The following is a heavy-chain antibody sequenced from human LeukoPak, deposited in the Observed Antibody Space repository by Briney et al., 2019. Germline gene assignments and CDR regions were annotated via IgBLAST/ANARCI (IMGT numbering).Heavy chain of an antibody. J-gene: IGHJ4*02. CDR1: GFTFSSYG. D-gene: IGHD5-24*01. CDR3: AKDMEMATITGGY. Sequence: GGSLRLSCAASGFTFSSYGMHWVRQAPGKGLEWVSFIRYDGSNKYYADSVKGRFTISRDNSKNTLYLQMNSLRAEDTAVYYCAKDMEMATITGGYWGQGTLVTVSS. V-gene: IGHV3-30*02. CDR2: IRYDGSNK.